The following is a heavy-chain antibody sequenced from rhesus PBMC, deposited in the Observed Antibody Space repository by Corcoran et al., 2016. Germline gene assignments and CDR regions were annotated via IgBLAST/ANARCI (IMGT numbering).Heavy chain of an antibody. V-gene: IGHV3S11*01. CDR1: GFTFSDYW. Sequence: QLVESGGGLVQPGGSLRLSCAASGFTFSDYWMSWVRQAPGKWLVWVAFSKNKAEGGTAVYAESVQGRFTISRDDSMNTLYLQMNSLKTEDTAVYYCTRGGYSGSMDVWGPGVLVTVSS. CDR2: SKNKAEGGTA. CDR3: TRGGYSGSMDV. D-gene: IGHD6-25*01. J-gene: IGHJ5-1*01.